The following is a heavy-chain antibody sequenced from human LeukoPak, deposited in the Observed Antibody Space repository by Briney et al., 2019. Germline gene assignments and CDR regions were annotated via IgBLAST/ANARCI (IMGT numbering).Heavy chain of an antibody. D-gene: IGHD6-6*01. V-gene: IGHV3-30*02. CDR2: IRYDGSNK. Sequence: GGSLRLSCAASGFTFSSYGMHWVRQAPGKGLEWVAFIRYDGSNKYYADSVKGRFTISRDNSKNTLYLQMNSLRAEDTAVYYCAKDRRFEYSSSSESSGSGVLDYWGQGTLVTVSS. CDR1: GFTFSSYG. J-gene: IGHJ4*02. CDR3: AKDRRFEYSSSSESSGSGVLDY.